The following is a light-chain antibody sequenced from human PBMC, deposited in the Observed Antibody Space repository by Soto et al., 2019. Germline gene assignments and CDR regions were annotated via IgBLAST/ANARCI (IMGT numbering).Light chain of an antibody. J-gene: IGLJ3*02. CDR1: NSNIGTNS. V-gene: IGLV1-44*01. Sequence: QSVLTQPPSASGTPGQRVTISCSGSNSNIGTNSMNWYQQLPGTAPKLLIHSNNQRPSGVPDRFSGSKSGTSASLAISGLQSEDEADYYCAAWDGSLNCWVFGGGTKLTVL. CDR3: AAWDGSLNCWV. CDR2: SNN.